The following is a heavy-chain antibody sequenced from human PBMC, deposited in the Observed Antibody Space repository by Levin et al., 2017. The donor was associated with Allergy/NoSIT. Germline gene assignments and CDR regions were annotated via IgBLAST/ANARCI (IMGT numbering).Heavy chain of an antibody. CDR2: INSDGSST. J-gene: IGHJ4*02. CDR1: GFTFSSYW. V-gene: IGHV3-74*01. D-gene: IGHD3-3*01. CDR3: ARGYDFWSGYYLFSGDAGDLDY. Sequence: PGGSLRLSCAASGFTFSSYWMHWVRQAPGKGLVWVSCINSDGSSTSYADSVKGRFTISRDNAKNTLYLQMNSLRAEDTAVYYCARGYDFWSGYYLFSGDAGDLDYWGQGTLVTVSS.